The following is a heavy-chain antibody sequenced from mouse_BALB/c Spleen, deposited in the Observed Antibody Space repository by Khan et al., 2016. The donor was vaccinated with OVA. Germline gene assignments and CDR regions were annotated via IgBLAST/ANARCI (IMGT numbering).Heavy chain of an antibody. CDR1: GYSITSGYG. D-gene: IGHD1-2*01. CDR3: ARTARIKY. Sequence: EVQLQESGPGLVKPSQSLSLTCTVTGYSITSGYGWNWIRQFPGNQLEWMGYISYSGSTNYNQSLKSRISITRDTSKNQFFLQLNSVTTEDTATYNCARTARIKYWGQGTTLTVSS. V-gene: IGHV3-2*02. J-gene: IGHJ2*01. CDR2: ISYSGST.